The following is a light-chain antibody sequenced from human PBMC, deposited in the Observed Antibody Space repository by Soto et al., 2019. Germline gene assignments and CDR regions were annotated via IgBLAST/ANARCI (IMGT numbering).Light chain of an antibody. Sequence: DIVMTQSPDSLAVSLGERATINCKSSQSVLYSSNNKNFLAWYQQKPGQPPKLLIYWASTRESGVPDRFSGSGSGTDFTLTISSLQAEDVGVYYCQQSYSPPPTFGQGTELEI. V-gene: IGKV4-1*01. CDR1: QSVLYSSNNKNF. CDR3: QQSYSPPPT. CDR2: WAS. J-gene: IGKJ2*01.